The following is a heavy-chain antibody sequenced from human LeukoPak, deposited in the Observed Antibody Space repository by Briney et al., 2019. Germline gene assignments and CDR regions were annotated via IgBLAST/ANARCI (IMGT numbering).Heavy chain of an antibody. CDR3: ARDYDIVVVPAAIRRL. CDR2: ISSSSSYI. Sequence: MTGGSLRLSCAASGFTFSSYSMNWVRQAPGRGLEWVSSISSSSSYIYYADSVKGRFTISRDNAKNSLYLQMNSLRAEDTAVYYCARDYDIVVVPAAIRRLWDQGTLVTVSS. CDR1: GFTFSSYS. J-gene: IGHJ4*02. D-gene: IGHD2-2*01. V-gene: IGHV3-21*01.